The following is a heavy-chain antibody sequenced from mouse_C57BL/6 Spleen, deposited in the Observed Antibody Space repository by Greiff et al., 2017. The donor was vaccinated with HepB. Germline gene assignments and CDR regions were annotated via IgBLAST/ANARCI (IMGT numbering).Heavy chain of an antibody. J-gene: IGHJ3*01. CDR1: GFTFSDYG. CDR3: AREGAYYSNPAWFAY. D-gene: IGHD2-5*01. Sequence: DVMLVESGGGLVKPGGSLKLSCAASGFTFSDYGMHWVRQAPEKGLEWVAYISSGSSTIYYADTVKGRFPISRDNAKNTLFLQMTSLRSEDTAMYYCAREGAYYSNPAWFAYWGQGTLVTVSA. CDR2: ISSGSSTI. V-gene: IGHV5-17*01.